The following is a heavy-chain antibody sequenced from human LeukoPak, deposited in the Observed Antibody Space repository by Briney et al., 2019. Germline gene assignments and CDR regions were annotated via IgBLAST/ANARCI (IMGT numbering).Heavy chain of an antibody. CDR1: GFTFNNYW. CDR2: INSDGNNT. J-gene: IGHJ4*02. CDR3: VRGEGDCTNGVCYFDN. D-gene: IGHD2-8*01. V-gene: IGHV3-74*01. Sequence: GSLRLSCAASGFTFNNYWMHWVRQGPGKGLVWVSGINSDGNNTKYADSVKGRFTISRDNAKNTVYLQMNCLRVEDMAMYYCVRGEGDCTNGVCYFDNWGQGTLVTVSS.